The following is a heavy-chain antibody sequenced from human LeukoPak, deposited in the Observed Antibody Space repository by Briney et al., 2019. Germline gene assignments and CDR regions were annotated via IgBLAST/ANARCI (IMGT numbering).Heavy chain of an antibody. J-gene: IGHJ4*02. CDR2: IYTSGST. V-gene: IGHV4-4*07. CDR3: ARGYCSSTSCPLELDY. Sequence: PSETLSLTCTVSGGSISSYYWSWIRQPAGKGLEWIGRIYTSGSTNYNPSLKSRVTMSVDTSKNQFSLKLSSVTAADTAVYYCARGYCSSTSCPLELDYWGQGTLVTVSS. CDR1: GGSISSYY. D-gene: IGHD2-2*01.